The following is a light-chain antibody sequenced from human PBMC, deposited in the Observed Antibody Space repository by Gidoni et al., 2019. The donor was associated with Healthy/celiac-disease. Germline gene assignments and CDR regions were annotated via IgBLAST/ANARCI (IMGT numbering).Light chain of an antibody. CDR3: QVWDSSSDHPRV. CDR2: YDS. J-gene: IGLJ3*02. CDR1: NIGSKS. V-gene: IGLV3-21*04. Sequence: SYVLTQPPSVSVAPGKTARITCGGNNIGSKSVHWYPQKPGKAPVLVIYYDSDRPSGIPERFSGSNSGNTATLTISRVEAGDEADYYCQVWDSSSDHPRVFGGGTKLTVL.